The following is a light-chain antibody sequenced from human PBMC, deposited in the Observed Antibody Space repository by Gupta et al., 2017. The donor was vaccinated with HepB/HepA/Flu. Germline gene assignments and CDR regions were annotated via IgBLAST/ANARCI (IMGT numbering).Light chain of an antibody. Sequence: QSVLPQPPSASGTPGQRVTISCSGSSSNTGSNYVYWYQQLPGTAPKLLIYRNNQRPAGVPDRFSGSTSGTSASLAISGLRAEDEADYYCAAWDDSLSVVFGGGTKLTVL. V-gene: IGLV1-47*01. CDR3: AAWDDSLSVV. CDR1: SSNTGSNY. CDR2: RNN. J-gene: IGLJ3*02.